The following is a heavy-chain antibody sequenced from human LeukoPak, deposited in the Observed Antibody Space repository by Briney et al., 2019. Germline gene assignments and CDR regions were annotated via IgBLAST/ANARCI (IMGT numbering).Heavy chain of an antibody. CDR3: ARDGPAKDAFDI. V-gene: IGHV3-30*14. CDR1: GFTFSGYS. J-gene: IGHJ3*02. CDR2: ISYDGSNK. Sequence: GGSQRLSCAASGFTFSGYSIHWVRQAPGKGLEWVAVISYDGSNKYYADSVKGRFTISRDNSKNTLYLQMNSLRAEDTAVYYCARDGPAKDAFDIWGQGTMVTVCS.